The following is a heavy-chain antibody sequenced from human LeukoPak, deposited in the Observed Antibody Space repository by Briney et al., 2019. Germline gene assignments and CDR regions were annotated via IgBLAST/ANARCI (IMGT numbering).Heavy chain of an antibody. Sequence: SETLSLTCAVSGAAISSSNWWSWVRQPPGKGLEWIGRIYTSGSTNYNPSLKSRVTISVDTSKNQFSLKLSSVTAADTAVYYCARSPDYYDSSGYDAFDIWGQGTMVTVSS. CDR1: GAAISSSNW. CDR2: IYTSGST. D-gene: IGHD3-22*01. V-gene: IGHV4-4*02. J-gene: IGHJ3*02. CDR3: ARSPDYYDSSGYDAFDI.